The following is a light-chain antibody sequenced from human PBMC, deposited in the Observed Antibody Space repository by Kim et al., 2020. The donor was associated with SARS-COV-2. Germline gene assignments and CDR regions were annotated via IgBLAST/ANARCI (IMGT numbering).Light chain of an antibody. Sequence: IVMTQSPATLSVSPGERVTLSCRASQSVRNNLAWYQQRPGQAPRLLIYGASTRATDVSDRFSGSGSGTEFTLTIRSLQSEDLAVYYGQQYNGWRRRRVGGGTKVGIK. V-gene: IGKV3-15*01. CDR2: GAS. J-gene: IGKJ4*01. CDR3: QQYNGWRRRR. CDR1: QSVRNN.